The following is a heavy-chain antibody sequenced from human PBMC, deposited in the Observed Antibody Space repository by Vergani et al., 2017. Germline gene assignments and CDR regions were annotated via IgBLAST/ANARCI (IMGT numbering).Heavy chain of an antibody. D-gene: IGHD3-3*01. CDR3: ARXPEDRRAGYDVWSGYYTPDAFDI. CDR2: ISSSSSYI. J-gene: IGHJ3*02. CDR1: GFTFSSYS. V-gene: IGHV3-21*01. Sequence: EVQLVESGGGLVKPGGSLRLSCAASGFTFSSYSMNWVRQAPGKGLEWVSSISSSSSYIYYADSVKGRFTISRDNAKNSLYLQMNSLRAEDTAVYYCARXPEDRRAGYDVWSGYYTPDAFDIWGQGTMVTVSS.